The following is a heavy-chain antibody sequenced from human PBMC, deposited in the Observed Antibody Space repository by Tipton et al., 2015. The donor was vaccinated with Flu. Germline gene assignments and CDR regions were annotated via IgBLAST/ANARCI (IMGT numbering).Heavy chain of an antibody. Sequence: TLSLTCSVSGDSIASNYYWAWIRQPPGKGLEWIGSIYHSGSTYYNPSLKSRVTISVDTSKNQFSLKLSSVTAADTAVHYCARDSFTVTDYYYGMDVGGQGTTVTVSS. D-gene: IGHD4-17*01. CDR1: GDSIASNYY. CDR2: IYHSGST. J-gene: IGHJ6*02. CDR3: ARDSFTVTDYYYGMDV. V-gene: IGHV4-38-2*02.